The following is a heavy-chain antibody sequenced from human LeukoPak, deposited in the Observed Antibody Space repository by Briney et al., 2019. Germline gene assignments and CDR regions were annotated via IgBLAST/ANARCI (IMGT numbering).Heavy chain of an antibody. Sequence: GGSLRLSCAASGFTFSSYEMNRVRQAPGKGLEWVSCISTSGSTRNYADSVQGRFTISRDNAENSLYLQMNSLRAEDTAVYYCARVRASLDYWGQGTLVTVSS. J-gene: IGHJ4*02. V-gene: IGHV3-48*03. CDR3: ARVRASLDY. D-gene: IGHD3-10*01. CDR1: GFTFSSYE. CDR2: ISTSGSTR.